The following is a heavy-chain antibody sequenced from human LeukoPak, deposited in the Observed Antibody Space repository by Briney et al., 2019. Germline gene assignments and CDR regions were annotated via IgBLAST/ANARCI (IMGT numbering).Heavy chain of an antibody. CDR1: GYTFTGYY. J-gene: IGHJ4*02. V-gene: IGHV1-2*06. CDR3: ARAKETYYYDSSGLLI. CDR2: INPNSGGT. Sequence: GASVKVSCKASGYTFTGYYMHWVRQAPGQGLAWMGRINPNSGGTNYAQKFQGRVTMTRDTSISTAYMELSRLGSDDTAVYYCARAKETYYYDSSGLLIWGQGTLVTVSS. D-gene: IGHD3-22*01.